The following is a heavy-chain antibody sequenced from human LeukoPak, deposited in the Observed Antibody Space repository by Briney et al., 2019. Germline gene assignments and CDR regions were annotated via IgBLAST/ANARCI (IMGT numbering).Heavy chain of an antibody. J-gene: IGHJ3*02. V-gene: IGHV3-30-3*01. CDR2: ISYDGDDGSNI. D-gene: IGHD5-24*01. Sequence: GGSLRLSCAASGFTFRSYAMHWVRQAPGKGLEWVAVISYDGDDGSNIYYADSVKGRFTISRDNSKSTLYLQMNSLRPEDTAVYYCARERPFRDPRFAYAFDIWGQGTMVTVSS. CDR1: GFTFRSYA. CDR3: ARERPFRDPRFAYAFDI.